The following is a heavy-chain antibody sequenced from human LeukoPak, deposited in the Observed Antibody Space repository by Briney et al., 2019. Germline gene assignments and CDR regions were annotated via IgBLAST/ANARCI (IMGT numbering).Heavy chain of an antibody. D-gene: IGHD1-26*01. CDR1: GGSTSSYY. CDR3: ARDQEISGSYDY. Sequence: PSETLSLTCTVSGGSTSSYYWSWIRQPPGKGLEWIGYIYYSGSTNYNPSLKSRVTISVDTSKNQFSLKLSSVTAADTAVYYCARDQEISGSYDYWGQGTLVTVSS. CDR2: IYYSGST. J-gene: IGHJ4*02. V-gene: IGHV4-59*01.